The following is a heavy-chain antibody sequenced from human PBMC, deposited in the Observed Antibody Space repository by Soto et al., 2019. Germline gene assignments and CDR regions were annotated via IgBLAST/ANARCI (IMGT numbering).Heavy chain of an antibody. Sequence: GASVKVSCKASGYTFTSYAMHWVRQAPGQRLEWMGWINAGNGNTKYSQKFQGRVTITRDTSASTAYMELSSLRSEDTAVYYCARDRERRTVVVPADHFGFDPWGQGTLVTVSS. CDR3: ARDRERRTVVVPADHFGFDP. D-gene: IGHD2-2*01. CDR2: INAGNGNT. CDR1: GYTFTSYA. V-gene: IGHV1-3*01. J-gene: IGHJ5*02.